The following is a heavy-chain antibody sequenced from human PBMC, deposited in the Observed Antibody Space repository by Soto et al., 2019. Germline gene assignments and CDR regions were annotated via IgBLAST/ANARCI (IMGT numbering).Heavy chain of an antibody. CDR2: ISAGSDTI. J-gene: IGHJ4*02. Sequence: EVHLVESGGGLVQPGGSLRLSCAASGFTFSSYSMNWVRQAPGKGLEWVSYISAGSDTISYADSVKGRLTISRDNAQNSLDLQLNSLRAEDTAVYYCARVTAYASDYWGQGTLVTVSS. CDR3: ARVTAYASDY. V-gene: IGHV3-48*01. CDR1: GFTFSSYS. D-gene: IGHD2-21*02.